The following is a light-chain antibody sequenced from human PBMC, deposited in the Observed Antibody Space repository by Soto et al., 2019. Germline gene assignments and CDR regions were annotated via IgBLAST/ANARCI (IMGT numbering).Light chain of an antibody. CDR1: QGISSF. CDR2: TAS. J-gene: IGKJ5*01. Sequence: DIQLTQSPSFLSASVGDRVTITCRASQGISSFLAWYQQRPGKAPRLLIYTASTLLGGVPSRFSGSGSGTDFTLTISSLQPEDFAAYYCQQLNNYPITFGQGTRLEIK. CDR3: QQLNNYPIT. V-gene: IGKV1-9*01.